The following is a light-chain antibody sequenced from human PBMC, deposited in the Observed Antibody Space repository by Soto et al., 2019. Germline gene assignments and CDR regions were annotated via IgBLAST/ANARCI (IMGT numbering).Light chain of an antibody. V-gene: IGKV1-17*03. J-gene: IGKJ2*01. CDR3: LHHNIHPIT. Sequence: DVQMTQSPSAMSASVGDRVTITCRASQDISRFVAWFQQKPGKAPERLIYDTSSLQPGFPSRFRGSSSGTEFTLAISGLQPDDFASYDCLHHNIHPITFGQRTKLEIK. CDR1: QDISRF. CDR2: DTS.